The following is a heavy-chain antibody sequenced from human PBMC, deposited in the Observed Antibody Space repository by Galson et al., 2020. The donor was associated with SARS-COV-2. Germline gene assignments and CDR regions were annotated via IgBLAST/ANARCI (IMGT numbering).Heavy chain of an antibody. CDR3: ARDDLWGGITAPSHYFYGMDV. Sequence: GESLKISCKASGYSFTGYYIHWVRQAPGQGPEWMGWIKPNNGGTNTAQKFQGRVTMTRDTSMSTVYMELTSLTSDDTAIYYCARDDLWGGITAPSHYFYGMDVWGQGITVTVSS. V-gene: IGHV1-2*02. CDR1: GYSFTGYY. D-gene: IGHD1-20*01. CDR2: IKPNNGGT. J-gene: IGHJ6*02.